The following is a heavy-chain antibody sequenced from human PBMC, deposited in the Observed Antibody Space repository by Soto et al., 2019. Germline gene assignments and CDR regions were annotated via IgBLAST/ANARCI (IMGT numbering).Heavy chain of an antibody. Sequence: GGSLRLSCVASGFTFDDYAMHWVRQIPGKGLQWVSGISWSTSSIGYGASLRGRFLISRDNANNSLYLQMNDLRPEDTALYYCGKASSSNSWSPIDYWGQGTMVTVSS. V-gene: IGHV3-9*01. D-gene: IGHD3-3*01. CDR2: ISWSTSSI. CDR3: GKASSSNSWSPIDY. J-gene: IGHJ4*02. CDR1: GFTFDDYA.